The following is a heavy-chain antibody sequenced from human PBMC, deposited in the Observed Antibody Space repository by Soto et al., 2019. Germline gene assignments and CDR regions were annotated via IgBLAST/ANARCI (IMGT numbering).Heavy chain of an antibody. Sequence: QVQLVEAGGGVVQPGRSLRLSCAASGFTFSSYGMHWVRQAPGKGLEWVAVIWYAGSNKYYADSVKGRFTISRDNSKNTLYLQMNSLRAEDTAVYYCARSSWRYLAYFYYWGQGTLVTVSS. V-gene: IGHV3-33*01. CDR1: GFTFSSYG. J-gene: IGHJ4*02. CDR3: ARSSWRYLAYFYY. D-gene: IGHD3-3*01. CDR2: IWYAGSNK.